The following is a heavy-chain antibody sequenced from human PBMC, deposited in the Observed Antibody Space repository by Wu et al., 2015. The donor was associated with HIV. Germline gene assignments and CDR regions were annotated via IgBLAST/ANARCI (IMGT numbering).Heavy chain of an antibody. V-gene: IGHV1-69*12. D-gene: IGHD3-22*01. CDR3: ARDMTYYYDNSGYYRLDY. J-gene: IGHJ4*02. CDR2: AIPYFNVL. Sequence: QVQLVQSGAEVKKPGSSVKISCKASGVAFSHFAVNWVRQAPGQRLEWLGGAIPYFNVLNPAHNFRDRLHLTAEASTTTVYMELRGLEFADTAVYYCARDMTYYYDNSGYYRLDYWGRGNPGHRLL. CDR1: GVAFSHFA.